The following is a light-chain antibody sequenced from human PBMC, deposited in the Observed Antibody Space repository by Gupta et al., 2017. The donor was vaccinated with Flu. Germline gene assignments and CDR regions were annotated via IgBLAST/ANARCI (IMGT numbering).Light chain of an antibody. J-gene: IGKJ4*01. CDR1: QSVSSGN. CDR3: QQDPASPLN. CDR2: DAS. Sequence: EIVLTQSPDTVSSSPGERATLSCRASQSVSSGNLAWYQQKPGQAPRLLIYDASSRATGVADRFSGSGSGTDFTLTISRLEPEDSAVYYCQQDPASPLNFGGGTKVEIK. V-gene: IGKV3-20*01.